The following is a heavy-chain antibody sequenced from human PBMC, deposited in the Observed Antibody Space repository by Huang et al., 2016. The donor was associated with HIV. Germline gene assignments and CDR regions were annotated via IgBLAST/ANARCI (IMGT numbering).Heavy chain of an antibody. Sequence: QLQLQESGSGLVKPSQTLSLTCAVSGGSISSGGYSWSWIRQPPGKGLEWIGYIDHRASTYYNPSLKSRGTISVDRSKSQFSLKLSSVTATDTAVYYCARAVIASFDIWGQGTMVTVSS. V-gene: IGHV4-30-2*01. D-gene: IGHD3-16*02. CDR2: IDHRAST. CDR1: GGSISSGGYS. J-gene: IGHJ3*02. CDR3: ARAVIASFDI.